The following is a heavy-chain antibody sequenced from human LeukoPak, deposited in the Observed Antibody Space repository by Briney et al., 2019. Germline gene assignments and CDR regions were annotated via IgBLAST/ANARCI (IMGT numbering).Heavy chain of an antibody. Sequence: PSHTLSLTCTVSGGSINSGGYYWSWIRQHPGKGLEWTGYISYSGSTYYNPSLKSRVTISLDTSKNQFSLRLSSVSAADTAVYFCTVGPHHYFGSWGQGTLVTVSS. J-gene: IGHJ4*02. CDR3: TVGPHHYFGS. CDR2: ISYSGST. D-gene: IGHD4-11*01. V-gene: IGHV4-31*03. CDR1: GGSINSGGYY.